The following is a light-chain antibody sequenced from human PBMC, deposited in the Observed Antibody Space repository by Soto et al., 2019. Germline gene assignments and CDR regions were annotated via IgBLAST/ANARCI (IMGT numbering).Light chain of an antibody. J-gene: IGKJ2*01. CDR2: GTF. Sequence: PGERATLSCRASQSISSSYIAWYQHKPGQGPRLLIYGTFTRATGIPDRFSGSGSGTDFTLTINRLEPEDFAVYYCQQRSIWPLTFGQGTKLEIK. CDR1: QSISSSY. CDR3: QQRSIWPLT. V-gene: IGKV3D-20*02.